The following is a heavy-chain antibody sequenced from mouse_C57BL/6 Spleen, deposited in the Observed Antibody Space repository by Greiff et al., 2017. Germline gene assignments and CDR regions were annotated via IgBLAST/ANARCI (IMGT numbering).Heavy chain of an antibody. CDR3: ARTLYSNYLYYAMDY. Sequence: QVQLQQPGAELVKPGASVKMSCKASGYTFTSYWITWVKQRPGKGLEWIGDIYPGSGSTNYNEKFKSKATLTVDTSSSTAYMQLSRLTSEDSAVYYCARTLYSNYLYYAMDYWGQGTSVTVSS. CDR2: IYPGSGST. J-gene: IGHJ4*01. V-gene: IGHV1-55*01. D-gene: IGHD2-5*01. CDR1: GYTFTSYW.